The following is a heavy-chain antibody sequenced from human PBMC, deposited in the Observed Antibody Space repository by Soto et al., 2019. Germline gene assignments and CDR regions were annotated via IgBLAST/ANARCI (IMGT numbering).Heavy chain of an antibody. Sequence: QLQLQESGPGLVKPSETLSLTCTVSGGSVSTNSYSWGWIRQSPGKGLEWIGTIYSSENTYYNPSLLRRVNISVDTSKNDFSLRLSPVTAADTAVYYCARLNGYCVSTNCHGYYGMDVWGQGTTVTVSS. CDR1: GGSVSTNSYS. CDR2: IYSSENT. CDR3: ARLNGYCVSTNCHGYYGMDV. J-gene: IGHJ6*02. V-gene: IGHV4-39*02. D-gene: IGHD2-2*03.